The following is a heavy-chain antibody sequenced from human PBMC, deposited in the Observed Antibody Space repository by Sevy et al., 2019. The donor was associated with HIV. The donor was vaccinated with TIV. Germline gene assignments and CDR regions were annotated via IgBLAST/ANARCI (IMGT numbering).Heavy chain of an antibody. D-gene: IGHD6-13*01. CDR1: GFTFSSYS. CDR3: ARGSDIAAAGTEGDY. J-gene: IGHJ4*02. Sequence: GGSLRLSCVASGFTFSSYSMNWVRQAPGKGLEWVSSISSSSSYIYYADSVKGRFTISRDNAKNSLYLQMNSLRAEDTAVYYCARGSDIAAAGTEGDYWGQGTLVTVSS. CDR2: ISSSSSYI. V-gene: IGHV3-21*01.